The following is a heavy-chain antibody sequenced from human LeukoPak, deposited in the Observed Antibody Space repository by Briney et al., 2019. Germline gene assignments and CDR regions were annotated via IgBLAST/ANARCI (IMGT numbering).Heavy chain of an antibody. Sequence: PSETLSLTCTVSGGSISSYYWSWIRQPPRKGLEWIGYIYYSGSTNYNPSLKSRVTISVDTSKNQFSLKLSSVTAADTAVYYCARVGVYCGGDCYLSDWGQGTLVTVSS. CDR2: IYYSGST. CDR3: ARVGVYCGGDCYLSD. J-gene: IGHJ4*02. CDR1: GGSISSYY. V-gene: IGHV4-59*01. D-gene: IGHD2-21*02.